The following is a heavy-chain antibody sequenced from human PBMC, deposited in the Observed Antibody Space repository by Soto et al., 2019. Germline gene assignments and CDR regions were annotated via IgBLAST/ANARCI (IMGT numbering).Heavy chain of an antibody. CDR2: IYPGDSDT. D-gene: IGHD3-3*01. CDR1: GYTFTSCW. J-gene: IGHJ5*02. CDR3: AFWRQVFQKNWFYP. V-gene: IGHV5-51*01. Sequence: PGESLKISCQGSGYTFTSCWIGWVRQMPGKGLEWVAIIYPGDSDTRYSPSFQGQVTISADKSISTAYLQWSSLKASDTAMYYCAFWRQVFQKNWFYPWGQGTLVPVYS.